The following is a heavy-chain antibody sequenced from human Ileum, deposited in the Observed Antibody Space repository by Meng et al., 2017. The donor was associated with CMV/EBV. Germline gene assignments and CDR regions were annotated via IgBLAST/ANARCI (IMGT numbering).Heavy chain of an antibody. D-gene: IGHD2-8*02. CDR3: FTGGGY. Sequence: GGSLRLSCAASGFTLSGSDMHWVRQASGKGLEWVGHIRSRANSYATAYAASVKGRFTISRDDSKSTAYLQRNSLKTEDTDVYYCFTGGGYWGQGTLVTVSS. J-gene: IGHJ4*02. CDR1: GFTLSGSD. CDR2: IRSRANSYAT. V-gene: IGHV3-73*01.